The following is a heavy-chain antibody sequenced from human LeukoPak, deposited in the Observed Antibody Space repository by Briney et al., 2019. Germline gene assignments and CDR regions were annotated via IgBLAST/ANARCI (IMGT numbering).Heavy chain of an antibody. Sequence: PGGSLRLSCAASGFTFDDYAMHWVRQAPGKGLEWVSGISWNSNSICYADSVKGRFTISRDNAKNSLYLQMNSLRAEDTALYYCAKAPTVLLWFGEPPFDYWGQGTLVTVSS. D-gene: IGHD3-10*01. V-gene: IGHV3-9*01. CDR2: ISWNSNSI. J-gene: IGHJ4*02. CDR3: AKAPTVLLWFGEPPFDY. CDR1: GFTFDDYA.